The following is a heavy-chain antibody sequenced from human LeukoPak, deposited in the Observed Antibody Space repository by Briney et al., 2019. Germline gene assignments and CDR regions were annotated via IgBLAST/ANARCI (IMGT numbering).Heavy chain of an antibody. CDR3: AKDQKQWLVPSYYFDY. J-gene: IGHJ4*02. D-gene: IGHD6-19*01. CDR2: IWYDGSNK. V-gene: IGHV3-30*02. Sequence: GGSLRLSCAASGFTFSSYGMHWVRQAPGKGLEWVAFIWYDGSNKYYADSVKGRLTISRDNSKNTLYLQMNSLRAEDTAVYYCAKDQKQWLVPSYYFDYWGQGTLVTVSS. CDR1: GFTFSSYG.